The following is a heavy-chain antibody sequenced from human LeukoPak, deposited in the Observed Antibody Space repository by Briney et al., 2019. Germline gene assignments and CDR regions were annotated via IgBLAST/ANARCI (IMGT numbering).Heavy chain of an antibody. J-gene: IGHJ4*02. CDR3: ARSGQWELFLDRFDY. CDR2: ISGSGGST. CDR1: GFTFSSYA. D-gene: IGHD1-26*01. Sequence: GGSLRLSCAASGFTFSSYAMSWVRQAPGKGLEWVPAISGSGGSTYYADSVKGRFTISRDNSKNTLYLQMNSLRAEDTAVYYCARSGQWELFLDRFDYWGQGTLVTVSS. V-gene: IGHV3-23*01.